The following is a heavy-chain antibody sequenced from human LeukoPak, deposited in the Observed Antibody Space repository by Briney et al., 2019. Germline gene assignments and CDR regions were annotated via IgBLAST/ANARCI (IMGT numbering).Heavy chain of an antibody. CDR1: GFTFSSYG. Sequence: PGGSLRLSCAASGFTFSSYGMHWVRQAPGKGLEWVAVIWYDGSNKYYADSVKGRSTISRDNSKNTLYLQMNSLRAEDTAVYYCAKGLGGGGKRYYMDVWGKGTTATVSS. CDR3: AKGLGGGGKRYYMDV. J-gene: IGHJ6*03. V-gene: IGHV3-33*06. D-gene: IGHD4-23*01. CDR2: IWYDGSNK.